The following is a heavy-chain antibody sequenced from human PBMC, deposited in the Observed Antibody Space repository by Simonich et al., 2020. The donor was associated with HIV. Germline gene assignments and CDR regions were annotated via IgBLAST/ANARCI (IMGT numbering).Heavy chain of an antibody. Sequence: QVQLQQWGAGLLKPSETLSLTCALYGGYFSDYFWTWIRQSPGKGLGWIGEINYTGSPNYHPSLKSRVTISLDTSKKQFSLKLSSVTAADTAVYYCARGGVGNWAFDFWGQGTLVTVSS. D-gene: IGHD7-27*01. V-gene: IGHV4-34*02. CDR2: INYTGSP. CDR1: GGYFSDYF. J-gene: IGHJ4*02. CDR3: ARGGVGNWAFDF.